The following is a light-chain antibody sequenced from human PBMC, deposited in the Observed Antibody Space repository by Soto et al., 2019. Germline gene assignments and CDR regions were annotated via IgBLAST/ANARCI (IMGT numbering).Light chain of an antibody. CDR3: QQYGSSLL. CDR1: QTISSW. J-gene: IGKJ3*01. CDR2: KAS. Sequence: DIQMTQSPSTLSGSVGDRVTITCRASQTISSWLAWYQQKPGKAPKLLIYKASTLKSGVPSRFSGSGSGTEFTLTISRLEPEDFAVYYCQQYGSSLLFGPGTKVDIK. V-gene: IGKV1-5*03.